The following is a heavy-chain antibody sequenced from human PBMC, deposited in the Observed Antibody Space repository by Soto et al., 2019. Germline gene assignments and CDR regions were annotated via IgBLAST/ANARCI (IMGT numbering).Heavy chain of an antibody. Sequence: QLQLQESGPGLVKPSETLSLTCTVSGGSVSSTSYYWGWIRQPPGKGLEWIGSIYYSGSTYYNPSLKSRVTISEDTSKNQFSLRLSSETAADTAVCYCARIVGIRNSVGQRYYFDYWGQGTLVTVSS. V-gene: IGHV4-39*01. CDR3: ARIVGIRNSVGQRYYFDY. CDR1: GGSVSSTSYY. D-gene: IGHD2-21*01. J-gene: IGHJ4*02. CDR2: IYYSGST.